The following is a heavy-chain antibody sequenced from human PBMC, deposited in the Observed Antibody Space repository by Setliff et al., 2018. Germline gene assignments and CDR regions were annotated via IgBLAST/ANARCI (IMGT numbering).Heavy chain of an antibody. CDR3: ARDREGDGNYYMDV. D-gene: IGHD1-1*01. CDR2: MNSDGSTK. J-gene: IGHJ6*03. CDR1: GFTFRSYW. Sequence: PGGSLRFSCEASGFTFRSYWMHWVRQAPGEGLVWVSRMNSDGSTKNYADSVKGRFTISRDNAKNTLYLQMNSLRAEDTAVYYCARDREGDGNYYMDVWGKGTTVTVSS. V-gene: IGHV3-74*01.